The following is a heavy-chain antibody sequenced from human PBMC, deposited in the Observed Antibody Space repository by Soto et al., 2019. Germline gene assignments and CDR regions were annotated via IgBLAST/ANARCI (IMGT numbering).Heavy chain of an antibody. V-gene: IGHV1-69*13. CDR2: IIPIFGTA. J-gene: IGHJ5*02. CDR3: ARDPGGAAAGTLDP. CDR1: GGTFSSYA. Sequence: GASVKGSCKASGGTFSSYAISWGRQAPGQGLEWMGGIIPIFGTANYAQKFQGRVTITADESTSTAYMELSSLRSEDTAVYYCARDPGGAAAGTLDPWGQGTLVTVSS. D-gene: IGHD6-13*01.